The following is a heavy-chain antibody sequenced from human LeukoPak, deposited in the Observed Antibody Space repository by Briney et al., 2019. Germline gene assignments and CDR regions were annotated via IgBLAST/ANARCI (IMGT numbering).Heavy chain of an antibody. D-gene: IGHD2-2*01. J-gene: IGHJ4*02. CDR3: ARAGCSTSSCAIDY. CDR2: ISSSSSYI. V-gene: IGHV3-21*06. CDR1: GFTFSTYS. Sequence: PGGSLRLSCAASGFTFSTYSMNWVRQAPGKGLEWVSSISSSSSYIYSADSVKGRLIIFRDNAKNSLYLQMNSLRAEDTAVYYCARAGCSTSSCAIDYWGQGTLVTVSS.